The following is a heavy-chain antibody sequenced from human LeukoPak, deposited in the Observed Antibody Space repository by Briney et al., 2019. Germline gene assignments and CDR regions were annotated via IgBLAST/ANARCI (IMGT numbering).Heavy chain of an antibody. D-gene: IGHD1-26*01. CDR3: ARQGIVGNTGRHFDY. CDR1: GGSISSSSYN. Sequence: PSEILSLTCIVSGGSISSSSYNWGWIRQPPGEGLEWIGSIYYSGSTYYNPSLKSRITISVDTSKNQFSVKLNSVTAADTAVYYCARQGIVGNTGRHFDYWGQGTLVTVSS. V-gene: IGHV4-39*01. J-gene: IGHJ4*02. CDR2: IYYSGST.